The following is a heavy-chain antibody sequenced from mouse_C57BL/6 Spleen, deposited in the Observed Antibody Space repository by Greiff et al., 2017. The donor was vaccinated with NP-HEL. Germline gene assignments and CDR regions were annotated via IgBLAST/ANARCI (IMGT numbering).Heavy chain of an antibody. CDR1: GFNIKDYY. V-gene: IGHV14-2*01. D-gene: IGHD1-1*02. CDR2: IDPEDGET. J-gene: IGHJ3*01. CDR3: ARGNGPFAY. Sequence: VQLQQSGAELVKPGASVKLSCTASGFNIKDYYMHWVKQRTEQGLEWIGRIDPEDGETKYDPKFQGKATITADTSSNTAYLQLSSLTSEDTAVYYCARGNGPFAYWGQGTLVTVSA.